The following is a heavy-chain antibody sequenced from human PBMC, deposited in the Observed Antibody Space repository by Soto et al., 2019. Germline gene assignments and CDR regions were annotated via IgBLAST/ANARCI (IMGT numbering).Heavy chain of an antibody. V-gene: IGHV3-66*01. D-gene: IGHD2-2*01. Sequence: GSLRLSCAASGFTVTSNFMSWVRQAPGKGLEWVSIIYGGGRTFYADSVKGRFTISRDNSKNTLYLQMNSLRAEDTAVYYCARDRGYPDSFDIWGQGTMVTVSS. CDR1: GFTVTSNF. CDR3: ARDRGYPDSFDI. J-gene: IGHJ3*02. CDR2: IYGGGRT.